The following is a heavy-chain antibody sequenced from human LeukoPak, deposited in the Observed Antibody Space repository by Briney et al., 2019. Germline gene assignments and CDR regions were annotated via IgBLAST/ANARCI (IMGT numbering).Heavy chain of an antibody. Sequence: GGSLRLSCAAFGFNFRRYGVHWVRQAPGKGLEWVAVISYDGNNQYYADSVRGRFTISRDNSKNTVYLQMNSLRADDTAVYYCAKRGEGVTTSEFFQHWGQGTLVTVSS. V-gene: IGHV3-30*18. CDR1: GFNFRRYG. D-gene: IGHD3-16*01. CDR2: ISYDGNNQ. CDR3: AKRGEGVTTSEFFQH. J-gene: IGHJ1*01.